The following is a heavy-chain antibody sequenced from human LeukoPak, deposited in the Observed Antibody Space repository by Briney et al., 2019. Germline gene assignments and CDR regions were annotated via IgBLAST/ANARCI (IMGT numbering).Heavy chain of an antibody. CDR3: ARGLVVRGVTGSDP. V-gene: IGHV3-23*01. CDR2: ISGSGGST. CDR1: GFTFSSYA. J-gene: IGHJ5*02. Sequence: GGSLRLSCAASGFTFSSYAMSWVRQAPGKGLEWVSAISGSGGSTYYADSVKGRFTISRDNSKNTLYLQMNSLRAEDTAVYYCARGLVVRGVTGSDPWGQGTLVTVSS. D-gene: IGHD3-10*01.